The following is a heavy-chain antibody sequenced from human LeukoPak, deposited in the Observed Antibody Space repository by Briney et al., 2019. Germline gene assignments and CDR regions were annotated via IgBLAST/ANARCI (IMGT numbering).Heavy chain of an antibody. D-gene: IGHD4/OR15-4a*01. J-gene: IGHJ5*01. V-gene: IGHV3-23*01. Sequence: GGSLRLSCTASGFSFRTYIMAWVRQVPGKGLEWISAISGDAITTYYAVPVKGRFTISRDNFRNTLSLQMDSLRADDSAVYYCAKDASPYSNYAVRWFDSWGQGTLVTDSS. CDR2: ISGDAITT. CDR1: GFSFRTYI. CDR3: AKDASPYSNYAVRWFDS.